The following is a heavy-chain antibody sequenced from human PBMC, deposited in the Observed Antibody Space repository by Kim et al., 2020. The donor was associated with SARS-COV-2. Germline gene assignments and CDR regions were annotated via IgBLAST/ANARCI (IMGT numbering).Heavy chain of an antibody. CDR1: GFTFSSYS. CDR3: ARRGQITNWWIDY. D-gene: IGHD2-8*02. Sequence: GGSLRLSCAASGFTFSSYSMNWVRQAPGKGLEWVSSISGSSSYIYYVDSLKGRFTISRDNAKNSLYLQMNSLRAEDTAVYYCARRGQITNWWIDYWGQGTLVTGSS. J-gene: IGHJ4*02. V-gene: IGHV3-21*01. CDR2: ISGSSSYI.